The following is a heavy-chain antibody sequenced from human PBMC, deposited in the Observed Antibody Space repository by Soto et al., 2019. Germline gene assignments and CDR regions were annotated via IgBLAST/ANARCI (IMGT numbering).Heavy chain of an antibody. J-gene: IGHJ4*02. V-gene: IGHV1-69*13. CDR1: GGTFSTYG. CDR2: IIPKFGTT. Sequence: QVQLVQSGAEVKKPGSSVKVSCKASGGTFSTYGINWVRLAPGQGLEWMGWIIPKFGTTKNAQKFHARVTXXXXXXXXXXXXXXXXXXXXXXXXXXXXXXXXXXXXXXXXSLDYWGQGTLVTVSS. CDR3: XXXXXXXXXXXXXSLDY.